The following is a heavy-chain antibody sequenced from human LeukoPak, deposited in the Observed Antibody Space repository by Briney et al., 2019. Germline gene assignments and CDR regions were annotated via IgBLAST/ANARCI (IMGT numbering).Heavy chain of an antibody. D-gene: IGHD1-26*01. Sequence: GASVKVSCKASGYTFTSYYMHWVRQAPGQGLEWMGIINPSGGSTNYAQKFQGRVTMTRDTSTNTVYMELSSLRSEDTAVYYCARQGRVGNNYFDSWGQGILVTVSS. CDR1: GYTFTSYY. CDR3: ARQGRVGNNYFDS. J-gene: IGHJ5*01. V-gene: IGHV1-46*01. CDR2: INPSGGST.